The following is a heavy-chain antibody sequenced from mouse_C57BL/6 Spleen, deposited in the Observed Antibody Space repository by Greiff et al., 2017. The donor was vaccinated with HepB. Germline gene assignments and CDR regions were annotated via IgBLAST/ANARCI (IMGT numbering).Heavy chain of an antibody. Sequence: VQRVESGAELVRPGASVTLSCKASGYTFTDYEMHWVKQTPVHGLEWIGAIDPETGGTAYNQKFKGKAILTADKSSSTAYMELRSLTSEDSAVYYCTRSRAAQATFMDYWGQGTSVTVSS. CDR2: IDPETGGT. D-gene: IGHD3-2*02. CDR1: GYTFTDYE. J-gene: IGHJ4*01. V-gene: IGHV1-15*01. CDR3: TRSRAAQATFMDY.